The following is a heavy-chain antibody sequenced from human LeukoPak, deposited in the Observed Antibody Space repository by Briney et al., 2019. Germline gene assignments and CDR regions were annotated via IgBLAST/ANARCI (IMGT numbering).Heavy chain of an antibody. V-gene: IGHV4-59*01. CDR2: IYYGGST. CDR3: ARARLDSSGRFDY. Sequence: SETLSLTCTVSGGSISSYYWSWIRQSPGKGLEWIGYIYYGGSTDYNPSLKSRVTISKDTSKTQFSLRLCSVTAADTAVYYCARARLDSSGRFDYWGQGTLVAVSS. D-gene: IGHD3-22*01. J-gene: IGHJ4*02. CDR1: GGSISSYY.